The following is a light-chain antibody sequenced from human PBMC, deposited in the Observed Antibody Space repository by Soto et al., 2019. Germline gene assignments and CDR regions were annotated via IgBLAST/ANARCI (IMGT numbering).Light chain of an antibody. CDR2: EAS. V-gene: IGKV1-5*03. CDR1: QSVSSW. CDR3: QHYNSYSEA. J-gene: IGKJ1*01. Sequence: DIQMTQSPSTLSASVGDRVTITCRASQSVSSWLAWYQQKPGKAPHLLIYEASSLKSGVPSRFSGSGSGTEFTLTISSLQPDDFATYYCQHYNSYSEAFGQGTKVDI.